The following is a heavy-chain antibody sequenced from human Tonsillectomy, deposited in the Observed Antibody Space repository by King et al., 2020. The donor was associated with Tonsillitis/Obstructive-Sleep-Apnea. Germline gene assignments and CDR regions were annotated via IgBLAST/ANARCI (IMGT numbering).Heavy chain of an antibody. V-gene: IGHV3-48*02. Sequence: VQLVESGGGLVQPGGSLRLSCAASGFTFSSYSMNWVRQAPGKGLEWVSYISSSSSTIYYADFVKGRFTISRDNAKNSLYLQMNSLRDEDTAVYYCARENNYDFWSGYDFDYWGQGTLVTVSS. J-gene: IGHJ4*02. CDR3: ARENNYDFWSGYDFDY. CDR1: GFTFSSYS. D-gene: IGHD3-3*01. CDR2: ISSSSSTI.